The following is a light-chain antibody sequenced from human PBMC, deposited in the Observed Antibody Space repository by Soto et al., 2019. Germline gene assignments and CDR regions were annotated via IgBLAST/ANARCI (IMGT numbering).Light chain of an antibody. V-gene: IGKV3-15*01. Sequence: EIVMTQSPATLSVSPGERATLSCRASQSVSGNLAWYQQNPGQAPRLLISGASTRATGIPARFSGSGSGTAFTLTISSLQSEDFAVYYCQQYNNWPRTFGQGTKVEI. CDR1: QSVSGN. J-gene: IGKJ1*01. CDR3: QQYNNWPRT. CDR2: GAS.